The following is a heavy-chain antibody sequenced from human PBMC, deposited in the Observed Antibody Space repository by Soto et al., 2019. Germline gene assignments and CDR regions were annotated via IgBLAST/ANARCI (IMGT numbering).Heavy chain of an antibody. CDR2: IWYDGRNK. Sequence: GGSLRLSCAASGFTFSSYGMHWVRQAPGKGLEWVAVIWYDGRNKYYADSVKGRFTISRDNSKNTLYLQMNSLRAEDTAVYYCARGPRYCSSTSCYALYYGMDVWGQGTTVTVSS. V-gene: IGHV3-33*01. D-gene: IGHD2-2*01. J-gene: IGHJ6*02. CDR3: ARGPRYCSSTSCYALYYGMDV. CDR1: GFTFSSYG.